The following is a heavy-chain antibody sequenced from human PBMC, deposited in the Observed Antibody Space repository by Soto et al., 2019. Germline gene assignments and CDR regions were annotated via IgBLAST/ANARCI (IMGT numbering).Heavy chain of an antibody. V-gene: IGHV1-8*01. CDR2: LNPNSGDT. CDR3: ATSGGGWYLY. Sequence: ASVKVSCKASGYTFSSYDINWVRQATGQGLEWMGWLNPNSGDTGYAQKFQGRVTLTRNTSINTAYIELSSLTSDDTAVYYCATSGGGWYLYWGQRNLVTVYS. CDR1: GYTFSSYD. D-gene: IGHD6-19*01. J-gene: IGHJ4*02.